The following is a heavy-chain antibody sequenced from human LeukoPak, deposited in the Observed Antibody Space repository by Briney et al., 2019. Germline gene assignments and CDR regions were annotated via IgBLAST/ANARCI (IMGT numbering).Heavy chain of an antibody. J-gene: IGHJ4*02. CDR1: GGTFSSYA. V-gene: IGHV1-69*05. CDR3: GRKAGDCGGGICYSIDY. CDR2: IIPIFGTA. D-gene: IGHD2-15*01. Sequence: ASVKVSCKASGGTFSSYAISWVRQAPGRGLEWMGRIIPIFGTANYAQNFQGRVTITTDESTSTAYMEVSSLRSEDTAVYYCGRKAGDCGGGICYSIDYWGQGTLVTVSS.